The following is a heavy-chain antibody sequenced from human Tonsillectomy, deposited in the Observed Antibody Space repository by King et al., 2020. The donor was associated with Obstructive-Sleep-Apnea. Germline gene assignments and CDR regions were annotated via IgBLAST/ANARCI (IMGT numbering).Heavy chain of an antibody. J-gene: IGHJ4*02. CDR3: AKDLEGATLGGTFDY. CDR2: ISGSGDST. V-gene: IGHV3-23*04. D-gene: IGHD1-26*01. Sequence: QLVQSGGGLVQPGGSLRLSCAASRFTFSIYAMSWVRQPPGKGLEWIAAISGSGDSTFYADSVKVRFTISRDTSKSTLYLQMNSLRDEDTAVYYCAKDLEGATLGGTFDYWGQGTLVTVSS. CDR1: RFTFSIYA.